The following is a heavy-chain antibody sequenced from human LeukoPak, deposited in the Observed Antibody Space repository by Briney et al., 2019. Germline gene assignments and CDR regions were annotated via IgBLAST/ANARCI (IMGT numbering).Heavy chain of an antibody. J-gene: IGHJ4*02. D-gene: IGHD6-19*01. V-gene: IGHV4-34*01. CDR2: INHSGST. CDR3: ARALLHENSSGCDY. Sequence: PSETLSLTCTVYGGSFSGYYWSWIRQPPGKGLEWIGEINHSGSTNHNPSLKSRVTISVDTSKNQFSLKLSSVTAADTAVYYCARALLHENSSGCDYWGQGTLVTVSS. CDR1: GGSFSGYY.